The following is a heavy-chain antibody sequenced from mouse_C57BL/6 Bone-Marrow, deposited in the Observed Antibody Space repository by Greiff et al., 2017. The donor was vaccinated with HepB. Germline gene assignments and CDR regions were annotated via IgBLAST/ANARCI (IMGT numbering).Heavy chain of an antibody. CDR2: IDPENGDT. D-gene: IGHD2-5*01. CDR1: GFNIKDDY. J-gene: IGHJ4*01. Sequence: QLQQSGAELVRPGASVKLSCTASGFNIKDDYMHWVKQRPEQGLEWIGWIDPENGDTEYASKFQGKATITADTSSNTAYLQLSSLTSEDTAVYYCTTLGSNGTIYYAMDYWGQGTSVTVSS. V-gene: IGHV14-4*01. CDR3: TTLGSNGTIYYAMDY.